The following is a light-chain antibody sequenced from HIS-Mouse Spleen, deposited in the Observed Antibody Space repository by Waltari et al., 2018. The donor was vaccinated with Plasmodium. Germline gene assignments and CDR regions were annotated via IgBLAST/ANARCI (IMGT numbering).Light chain of an antibody. Sequence: AIRMTPSPSSFPPSTRDRVPNTCRASQGISSYLAWYQQKPGKAPKILIYAASTLQSGVPSRFSGSGSGTDFTLTISCLQSEDFATYYCQQYYSYPFTFGPGTKVDIK. V-gene: IGKV1-8*01. CDR2: AAS. J-gene: IGKJ3*01. CDR1: QGISSY. CDR3: QQYYSYPFT.